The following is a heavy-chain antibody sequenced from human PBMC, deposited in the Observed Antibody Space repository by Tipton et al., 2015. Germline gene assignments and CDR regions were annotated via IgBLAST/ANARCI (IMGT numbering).Heavy chain of an antibody. CDR2: IQYSGST. J-gene: IGHJ4*02. D-gene: IGHD3-3*01. V-gene: IGHV4-59*08. CDR1: SDSISKYY. CDR3: ARTYDFTAYSPVGC. Sequence: TLSLTCSVSSDSISKYYWSWIRQPPGKELEWIGYIQYSGSTNYNPSLKSRVTTSVDTSKNQFSLKLSSVTAADTAVYYCARTYDFTAYSPVGCWGQGTLVTVSS.